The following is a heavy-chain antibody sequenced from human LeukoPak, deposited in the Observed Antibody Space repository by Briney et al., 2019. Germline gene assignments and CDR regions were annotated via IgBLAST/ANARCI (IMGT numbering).Heavy chain of an antibody. V-gene: IGHV3-30*02. CDR3: ATWELGDFDI. J-gene: IGHJ3*02. CDR1: GFTFSSYG. CDR2: IRYDGSNK. D-gene: IGHD1-26*01. Sequence: GGSVRLSCAASGFTFSSYGMHWVRQAPGKGLEWVAFIRYDGSNKYYADSAKGRFTISRDNSKNTLYLQMNSLRAEDTAVYYCATWELGDFDIWGQGTMVTVSS.